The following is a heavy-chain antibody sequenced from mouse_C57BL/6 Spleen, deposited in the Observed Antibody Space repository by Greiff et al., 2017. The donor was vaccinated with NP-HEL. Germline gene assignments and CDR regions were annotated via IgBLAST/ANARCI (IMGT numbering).Heavy chain of an antibody. J-gene: IGHJ2*01. Sequence: EVQRVESGGGLVKPGGSLKLSCAASGFTFSSYAMSWVRQTPEKRLEWVATISDGGSYTYYPDNVKGRFTISRDNAKNNLYLQMSHLKSEDTAMYYCARDRGTEGYFDYWGQGTTLTVSS. V-gene: IGHV5-4*01. CDR1: GFTFSSYA. CDR2: ISDGGSYT. D-gene: IGHD3-1*01. CDR3: ARDRGTEGYFDY.